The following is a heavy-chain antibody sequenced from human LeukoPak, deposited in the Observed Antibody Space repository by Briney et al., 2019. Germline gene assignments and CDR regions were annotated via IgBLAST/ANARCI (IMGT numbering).Heavy chain of an antibody. CDR1: GFTFDDYD. Sequence: PGGSLRLSCAASGFTFDDYDMSWVRQTPGRGLEWVSGINWSGGSTGYEDSVKGRFTVSRDNAKTSLYLHMNSLRAEDTALYYCARGWPQLGYFDYWGQGTLVTVSS. CDR3: ARGWPQLGYFDY. CDR2: INWSGGST. V-gene: IGHV3-20*04. J-gene: IGHJ4*02. D-gene: IGHD5-24*01.